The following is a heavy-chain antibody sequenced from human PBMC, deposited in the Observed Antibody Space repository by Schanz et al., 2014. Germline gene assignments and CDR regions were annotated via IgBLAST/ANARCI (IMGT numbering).Heavy chain of an antibody. CDR2: MSGSGSTA. CDR1: GFTFSASA. J-gene: IGHJ4*02. D-gene: IGHD3-10*01. CDR3: ARGPIPIQGVPMDF. V-gene: IGHV3-23*04. Sequence: EVQLVESGGGLVKPGGSLRLSCAASGFTFSASAMHWVRQAPGRGLEWVSGMSGSGSTADYADSVKGRFTISRDNSKDTLYLQMSGLTPEDTAVYYCARGPIPIQGVPMDFWGQGTLVTVSS.